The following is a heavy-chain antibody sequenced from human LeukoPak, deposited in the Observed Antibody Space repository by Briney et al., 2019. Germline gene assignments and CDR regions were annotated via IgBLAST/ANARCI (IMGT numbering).Heavy chain of an antibody. J-gene: IGHJ4*02. CDR1: GGSISSSSYY. CDR2: IYYSGST. CDR3: ARGRGLERRFYFDY. D-gene: IGHD1-1*01. Sequence: PSETLSLTCTVSGGSISSSSYYWGWIRQPPGKGLEWIGSIYYSGSTYYNPSLKSRVTISVDTSKNQFSLKLSSVTAADTAVYYCARGRGLERRFYFDYWGQGTLVTVSS. V-gene: IGHV4-39*01.